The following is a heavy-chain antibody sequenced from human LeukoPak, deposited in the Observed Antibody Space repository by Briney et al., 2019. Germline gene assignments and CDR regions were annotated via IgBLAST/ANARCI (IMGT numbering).Heavy chain of an antibody. CDR1: GYSFTTYW. CDR2: IYPGDSDT. CDR3: ARLGALYSSSSSGWFDP. D-gene: IGHD6-6*01. V-gene: IGHV5-51*01. J-gene: IGHJ5*02. Sequence: GESLKISCKDSGYSFTTYWIGWVRQMPGKGLEWMGIIYPGDSDTRYSPSFQGQVTISADKSISTAYLQWGSLKASDTAMYYCARLGALYSSSSSGWFDPWGQGTLVTVSS.